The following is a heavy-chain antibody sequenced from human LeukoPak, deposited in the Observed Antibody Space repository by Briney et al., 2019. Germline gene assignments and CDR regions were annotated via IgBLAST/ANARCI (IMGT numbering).Heavy chain of an antibody. J-gene: IGHJ4*02. CDR3: AGQGGGY. Sequence: GGSLRLSCAASGFTFSSYGMHWVRQAPGKGLEWVAVISYDGSNKYYADSVKGRFTISRDNSKNTLYLQMNSLRAEDTAVYYCAGQGGGYWGQGTLVTVSS. CDR2: ISYDGSNK. V-gene: IGHV3-30*03. CDR1: GFTFSSYG. D-gene: IGHD3-16*01.